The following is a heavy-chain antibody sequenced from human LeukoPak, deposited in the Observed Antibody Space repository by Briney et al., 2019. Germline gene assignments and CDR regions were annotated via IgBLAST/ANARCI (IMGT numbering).Heavy chain of an antibody. CDR3: ARGTWATLYYYYNDV. Sequence: GGSLRLSCAASGFTFSSYWMHWVRQAPGKGLVWVSRINSDGSSTSYADSVKGRFTISRDNAKNTLYLQMNSLRAEDTAVYYCARGTWATLYYYYNDVGGKGTAVTVSS. V-gene: IGHV3-74*01. J-gene: IGHJ6*03. D-gene: IGHD5-24*01. CDR2: INSDGSST. CDR1: GFTFSSYW.